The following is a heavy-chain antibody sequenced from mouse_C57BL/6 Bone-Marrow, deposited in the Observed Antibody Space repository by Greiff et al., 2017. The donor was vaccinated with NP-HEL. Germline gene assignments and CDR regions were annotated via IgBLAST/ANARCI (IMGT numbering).Heavy chain of an antibody. CDR2: IDPSDSYT. CDR1: GYTFTSYW. CDR3: GYYGSSYDDWYFDV. Sequence: VQLQQPGAELVMPGASVKLSCKASGYTFTSYWMHWVKQRPGQGLEWIGEIDPSDSYTNYNQKFKGKSTLTVDKSSSTAYMQLSSLTSEESAVYYCGYYGSSYDDWYFDVWGTGTTVTVSS. J-gene: IGHJ1*03. D-gene: IGHD1-1*01. V-gene: IGHV1-69*01.